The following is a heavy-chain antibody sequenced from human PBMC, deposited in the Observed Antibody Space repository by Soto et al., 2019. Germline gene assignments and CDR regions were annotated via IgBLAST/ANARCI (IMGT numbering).Heavy chain of an antibody. Sequence: GTSVMVSCKASGYTFTGYYMHWVRQAPGQGLEWMGGIIPIFGTANYAQKFQGRVTITADESTSTAYMELSSLRSEDTAVYYCAREGSSNPENSFDYWGQGTLVTVSS. J-gene: IGHJ4*02. CDR3: AREGSSNPENSFDY. CDR1: GYTFTGYY. D-gene: IGHD4-4*01. CDR2: IIPIFGTA. V-gene: IGHV1-69*13.